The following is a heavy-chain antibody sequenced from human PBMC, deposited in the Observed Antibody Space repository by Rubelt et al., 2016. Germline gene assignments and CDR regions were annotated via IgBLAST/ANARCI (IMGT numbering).Heavy chain of an antibody. CDR2: IWYDGSNK. D-gene: IGHD1-26*01. Sequence: GGVVQPGRSLRLSCAASGFTFSSYGMHWVRQAPGKGLEWVAVIWYDGSNKYYADSVKGRFTISRDNSKNTLYLQMNSLRAEDTAVYYCARGGMGGSTGYLDDWGQGTLVTVSS. CDR1: GFTFSSYG. J-gene: IGHJ4*02. V-gene: IGHV3-33*01. CDR3: ARGGMGGSTGYLDD.